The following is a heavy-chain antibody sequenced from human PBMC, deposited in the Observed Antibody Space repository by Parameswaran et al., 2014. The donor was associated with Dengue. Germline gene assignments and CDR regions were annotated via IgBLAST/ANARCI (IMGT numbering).Heavy chain of an antibody. D-gene: IGHD3-22*01. CDR2: IKQDGSEK. CDR3: ARGEEQLEPMYYYDSSGYYPLGY. Sequence: WIRQPPGKGLEWVANIKQDGSEKYYVDSVKGRFTISRDNAKNSLYLQMNSLRAEDTAVYYCARGEEQLEPMYYYDSSGYYPLGYWGQGTLVTVSS. V-gene: IGHV3-7*04. J-gene: IGHJ4*02.